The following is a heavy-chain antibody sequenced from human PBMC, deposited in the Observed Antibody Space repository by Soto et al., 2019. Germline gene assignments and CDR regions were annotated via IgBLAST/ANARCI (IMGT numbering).Heavy chain of an antibody. CDR3: ARAESPWITTFDY. CDR2: INHSRST. V-gene: IGHV4-34*01. D-gene: IGHD3-22*01. CDR1: GGSFSGYY. Sequence: SETLSLTCAVYGGSFSGYYWSWIRQPPGKGLEWIGEINHSRSTNYNPSLKRRVTISVDTSKIQFSLKLSSVTAADTAVYYCARAESPWITTFDYWGQGTLVTVSS. J-gene: IGHJ4*02.